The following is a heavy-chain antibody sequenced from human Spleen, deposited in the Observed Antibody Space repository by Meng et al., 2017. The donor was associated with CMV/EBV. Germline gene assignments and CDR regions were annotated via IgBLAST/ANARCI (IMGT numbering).Heavy chain of an antibody. J-gene: IGHJ3*02. D-gene: IGHD2-15*01. CDR1: FSSYA. CDR3: ARDPEYCTGGSCYVRAFDI. Sequence: FSSYAISWVRQAPGQGLEWMGGIIPIFGTANYAQKFQGRVTITTDESTSTVYMELSSLRSEDTAVYYCARDPEYCTGGSCYVRAFDIWGQGTMVTVSS. V-gene: IGHV1-69*05. CDR2: IIPIFGTA.